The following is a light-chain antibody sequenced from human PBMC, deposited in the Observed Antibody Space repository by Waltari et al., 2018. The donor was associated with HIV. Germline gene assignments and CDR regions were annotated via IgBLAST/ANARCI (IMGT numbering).Light chain of an antibody. CDR2: GAS. CDR1: QSVTSN. J-gene: IGKJ4*01. V-gene: IGKV3-15*01. Sequence: VMTQSPATLSVSPGERATLSCRASQSVTSNLAWYQLEPGQAPRLLMYGASTRATGIPARFSGSGSGTEFTLTISSLQSEDFAVYVCQQYDNWLSFGGGTKVEIK. CDR3: QQYDNWLS.